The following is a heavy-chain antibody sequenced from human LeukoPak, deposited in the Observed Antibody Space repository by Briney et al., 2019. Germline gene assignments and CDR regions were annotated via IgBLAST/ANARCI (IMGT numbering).Heavy chain of an antibody. CDR2: INAGNGNT. CDR1: GYAFTSYA. CDR3: ARDQCTNGLCYMGTFDY. V-gene: IGHV1-3*01. J-gene: IGHJ4*02. Sequence: ASVKVSCKASGYAFTSYAMHWVRQAPGQRLEWMGWINAGNGNTKYSQKFQGRVTITRDTSASTAYMELSSLRSEDTAVYYCARDQCTNGLCYMGTFDYWGQGTLVTVSS. D-gene: IGHD2-8*01.